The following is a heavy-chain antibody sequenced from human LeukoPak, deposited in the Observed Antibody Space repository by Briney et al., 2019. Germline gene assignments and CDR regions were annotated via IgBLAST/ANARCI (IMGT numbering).Heavy chain of an antibody. V-gene: IGHV3-72*01. CDR1: GFTFSDYY. CDR2: IRNKANSYTT. CDR3: ARGAYYYDSSGYYD. J-gene: IGHJ4*02. D-gene: IGHD3-22*01. Sequence: GGSLRLSCAVSGFTFSDYYMDWVRQAPGKGLEWVGRIRNKANSYTTEYAASVKGRFTISRDDSKNSLYLQMNSLKAEDTAVYYCARGAYYYDSSGYYDWGQGTLVTVSS.